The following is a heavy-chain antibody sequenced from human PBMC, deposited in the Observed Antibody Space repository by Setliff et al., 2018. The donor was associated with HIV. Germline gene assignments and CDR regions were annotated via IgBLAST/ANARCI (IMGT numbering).Heavy chain of an antibody. J-gene: IGHJ3*02. CDR3: ARDTGWKIDI. Sequence: GGSLRLSCAASGFTFSSYTMHWVRQAPGKGLEWVASISGGGKSIYYADSVKGRFTISRDNADRSLYLQMNSLRAEDTAVYYCARDTGWKIDIWGQGTMVTVSS. D-gene: IGHD1-1*01. CDR2: ISGGGKSI. CDR1: GFTFSSYT. V-gene: IGHV3-21*01.